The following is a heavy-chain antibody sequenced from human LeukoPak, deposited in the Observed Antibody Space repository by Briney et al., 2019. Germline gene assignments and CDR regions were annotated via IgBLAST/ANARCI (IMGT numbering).Heavy chain of an antibody. CDR3: ARVRDSGSYHAGAFDI. D-gene: IGHD1-26*01. J-gene: IGHJ3*02. Sequence: EASVKVSCKASGYTFTSYGISWVRQAPGQGLEWMGWISAYNGNTNYAQKLQGRVTMTTDTSTSTAYMELRSLRSDDTAVYYCARVRDSGSYHAGAFDIWGQGTMVTVSS. CDR2: ISAYNGNT. CDR1: GYTFTSYG. V-gene: IGHV1-18*01.